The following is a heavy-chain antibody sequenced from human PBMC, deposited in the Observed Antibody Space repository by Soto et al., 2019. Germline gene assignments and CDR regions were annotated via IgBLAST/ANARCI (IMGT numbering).Heavy chain of an antibody. J-gene: IGHJ6*02. V-gene: IGHV1-2*02. CDR3: ASELRFLEWLSNGMDV. D-gene: IGHD3-3*01. Sequence: GASVKVSCKASGYTFTGYYMHWVRQAPGQGLEWMGWINPNSGGTNYAQKFQGRVTMTRDTSISTAYMEPSRLRSDDTAVYYCASELRFLEWLSNGMDVWGQGTTVTVSS. CDR1: GYTFTGYY. CDR2: INPNSGGT.